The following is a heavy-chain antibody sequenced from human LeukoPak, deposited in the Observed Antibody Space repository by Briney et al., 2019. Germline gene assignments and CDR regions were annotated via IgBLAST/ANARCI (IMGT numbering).Heavy chain of an antibody. J-gene: IGHJ4*02. V-gene: IGHV1-24*01. D-gene: IGHD3-3*01. CDR3: ATLTIFGDLVDY. Sequence: ASVKVSCKDSGYTLTELSMHWVRQAPGKGLEWMGGFDPEDGETIYAQKFQGRVTMTEDTSTDTAYMELSSLRSEDTAVYYCATLTIFGDLVDYWGQGTLVTVSS. CDR1: GYTLTELS. CDR2: FDPEDGET.